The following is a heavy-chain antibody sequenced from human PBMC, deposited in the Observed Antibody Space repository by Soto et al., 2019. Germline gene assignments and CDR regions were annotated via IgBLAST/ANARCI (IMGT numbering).Heavy chain of an antibody. Sequence: SEPLSLTCSVSGDSISSSYWSWIRQPPGKGLEWIGYIYYSGSTNYNPSLKSRVTISVDTSKNQFSLKLSSVTAADTAVYYCARASMLVRYFDWLPHYGMDVWGQGTTVTVSS. CDR1: GDSISSSY. D-gene: IGHD3-9*01. J-gene: IGHJ6*02. V-gene: IGHV4-59*01. CDR2: IYYSGST. CDR3: ARASMLVRYFDWLPHYGMDV.